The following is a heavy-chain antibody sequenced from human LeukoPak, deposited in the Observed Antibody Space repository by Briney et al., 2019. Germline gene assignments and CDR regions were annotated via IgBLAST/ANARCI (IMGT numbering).Heavy chain of an antibody. J-gene: IGHJ4*02. V-gene: IGHV3-23*01. CDR3: AKAHPYSSSWFYYFDY. CDR1: GFTFNNYA. CDR2: ISGSGGST. D-gene: IGHD6-13*01. Sequence: PGGSLRLSCAASGFTFNNYAMIWVRQAPGKGLEWVSGISGSGGSTYYAGSVKGRFTISRDNSKNTLYSQMNSLRAEDTAVYYCAKAHPYSSSWFYYFDYWGQGTLVTVSS.